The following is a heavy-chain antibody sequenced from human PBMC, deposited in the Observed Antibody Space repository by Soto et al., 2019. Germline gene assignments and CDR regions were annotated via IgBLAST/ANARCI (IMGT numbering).Heavy chain of an antibody. Sequence: SETLSLTWAVSGYSISSGYYWCFIRQPPGKGLEWIGSIYHSGSTYYNPSLKSRVTISVDTSKNQFSLKLSSVTAADTAVYYCARRYYDLDAFDIWGQGTMVTVSS. J-gene: IGHJ3*02. CDR2: IYHSGST. CDR3: ARRYYDLDAFDI. V-gene: IGHV4-38-2*01. CDR1: GYSISSGYY. D-gene: IGHD3-22*01.